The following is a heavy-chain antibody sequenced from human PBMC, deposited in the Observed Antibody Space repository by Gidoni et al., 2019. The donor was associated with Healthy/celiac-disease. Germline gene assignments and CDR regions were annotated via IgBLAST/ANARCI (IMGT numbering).Heavy chain of an antibody. J-gene: IGHJ4*02. D-gene: IGHD6-6*01. CDR3: ARESIAAPSVLDFDY. V-gene: IGHV1-2*02. Sequence: QVQLVQSGAEVKKPGASVKVSCKASGYTFTGYYMHWVRQAPGQGLEWMGWINPNSGGTNYAQKFQGRVTMTRDTSISTAYMELSRLRSDDTAVYYCARESIAAPSVLDFDYWGQGTLVTVSS. CDR2: INPNSGGT. CDR1: GYTFTGYY.